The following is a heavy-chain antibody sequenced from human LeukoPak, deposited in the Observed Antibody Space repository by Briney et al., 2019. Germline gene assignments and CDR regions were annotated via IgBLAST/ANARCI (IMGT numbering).Heavy chain of an antibody. CDR1: GFIFATYW. V-gene: IGHV3-7*03. CDR2: IKQDGSET. J-gene: IGHJ6*02. Sequence: GGSLRLSCAASGFIFATYWMTWVRQAPGKGLEWVANIKQDGSETYYVDSVKGRFTISRDNAKNSLYLQMNSLRAEDTAVYYCARDGGSNGMDVWGQGTTVTVSS. CDR3: ARDGGSNGMDV. D-gene: IGHD3-16*01.